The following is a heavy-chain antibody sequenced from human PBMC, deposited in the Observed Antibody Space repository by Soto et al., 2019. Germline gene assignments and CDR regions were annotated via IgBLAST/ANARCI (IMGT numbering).Heavy chain of an antibody. CDR1: GFSFSNTW. J-gene: IGHJ4*02. CDR2: IKGGTS. Sequence: GGSLRLSCAASGFSFSNTWMNWVRQAPGKGLEWVGRIKGGTSEDAAPVKDRFTISRDDSKDTLYLQMNSLETEDTAVYYCTTDKDCHLTRCYLDHWGQGTLVTVSS. D-gene: IGHD2-2*01. CDR3: TTDKDCHLTRCYLDH. V-gene: IGHV3-15*07.